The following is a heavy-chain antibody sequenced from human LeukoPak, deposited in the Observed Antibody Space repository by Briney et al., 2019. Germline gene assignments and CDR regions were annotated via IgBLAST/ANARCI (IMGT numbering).Heavy chain of an antibody. V-gene: IGHV4-59*01. CDR2: IYYSGTT. J-gene: IGHJ4*02. D-gene: IGHD5-24*01. CDR3: AGVKDGYNVY. CDR1: GGSISSYY. Sequence: SETLSLTCTVSGGSISSYYWSWIRQPPGKGLEWIGYIYYSGTTNYNPSLKSRVTISEDTSKNQFSLKLSSVTAADTAVYYCAGVKDGYNVYWGQGTLVTVSS.